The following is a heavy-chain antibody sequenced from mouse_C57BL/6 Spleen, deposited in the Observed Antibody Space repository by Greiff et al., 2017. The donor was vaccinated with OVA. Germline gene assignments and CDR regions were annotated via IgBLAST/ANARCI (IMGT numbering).Heavy chain of an antibody. CDR1: GYTFTSYW. Sequence: QVQLQQPGAELVKPGASVKMSCKSSGYTFTSYWITWVKQRPGQGLEWIGDIYPGSGSTNYNEKFKSKATLTVDTSSSTAYMQLSSLTSEDSAVYYCAILGYGSSYDYAMDYWGQGTSVTVSS. CDR3: AILGYGSSYDYAMDY. D-gene: IGHD1-1*01. V-gene: IGHV1-55*01. CDR2: IYPGSGST. J-gene: IGHJ4*01.